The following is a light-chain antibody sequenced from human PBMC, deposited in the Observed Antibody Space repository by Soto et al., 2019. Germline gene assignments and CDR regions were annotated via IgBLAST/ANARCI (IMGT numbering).Light chain of an antibody. CDR2: SAS. Sequence: EVVMTQSPATLSVSPGERATLSCRASQSIRTDLAWYQQKPGQAPSLLIFSASTRATGVPARFSGSGSGTEFTLTISSLQSEDFAVYYCHHYGSSLPDTFGQGTKLEIK. CDR3: HHYGSSLPDT. J-gene: IGKJ2*01. CDR1: QSIRTD. V-gene: IGKV3-15*01.